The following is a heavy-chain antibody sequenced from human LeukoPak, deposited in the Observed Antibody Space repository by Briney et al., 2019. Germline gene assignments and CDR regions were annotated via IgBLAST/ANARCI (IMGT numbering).Heavy chain of an antibody. Sequence: SETLSLTCTVSGGSISSYYWSWIRQHPGKGLEWIGYIYYSGSTYYNPSLKSRVTISVDTSKNQFSLKLSSVTAADTAVYYCARAGRGYSGYVFYWGQGTLVTVSS. CDR1: GGSISSYY. CDR3: ARAGRGYSGYVFY. D-gene: IGHD5-12*01. CDR2: IYYSGST. V-gene: IGHV4-59*06. J-gene: IGHJ4*02.